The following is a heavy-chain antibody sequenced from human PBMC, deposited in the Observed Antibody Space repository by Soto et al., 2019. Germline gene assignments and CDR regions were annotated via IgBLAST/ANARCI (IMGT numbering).Heavy chain of an antibody. CDR3: ARDVFGGLAANWFDP. CDR2: IYYSGST. D-gene: IGHD3-3*01. Sequence: KTSETLSLTCTVSGGSISSYYWSWIRQPPGKGLEWIGYIYYSGSTNYNPSLKSRVTISVDTSKNQFSLKLSSVTAADTAVYYCARDVFGGLAANWFDPWGQGTLVTVSS. V-gene: IGHV4-59*01. J-gene: IGHJ5*02. CDR1: GGSISSYY.